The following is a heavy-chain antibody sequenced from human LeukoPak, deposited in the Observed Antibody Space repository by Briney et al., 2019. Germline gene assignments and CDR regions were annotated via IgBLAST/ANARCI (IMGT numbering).Heavy chain of an antibody. CDR1: GGSISSYY. CDR2: IYYGGST. Sequence: PSETLSLTCTVSGGSISSYYWSWIRQPPGKGLEWIGYIYYGGSTNYKPSLKSRVTILVDKSKNQFSLKLSSVTAADTAVYYCARVEEGYGSGRRENYYYYYMDVWGKGTTVTISS. V-gene: IGHV4-59*01. D-gene: IGHD3-10*01. CDR3: ARVEEGYGSGRRENYYYYYMDV. J-gene: IGHJ6*03.